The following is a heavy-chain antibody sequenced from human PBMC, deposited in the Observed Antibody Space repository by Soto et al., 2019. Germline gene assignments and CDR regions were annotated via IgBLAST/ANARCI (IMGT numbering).Heavy chain of an antibody. J-gene: IGHJ1*01. V-gene: IGHV3-48*01. D-gene: IGHD2-15*01. CDR2: ISSSSSTI. Sequence: EVQLVESGGGLVQPGGSLRLSCAASGFTFSSYSMNWVRQAPGKGLEWVSYISSSSSTIYYADSVKGRFTISRDNAKKSLYLQMNSLRAEDTAVYYCARGEGCSGGSCYPEYFQHWGQGTLVTVSS. CDR1: GFTFSSYS. CDR3: ARGEGCSGGSCYPEYFQH.